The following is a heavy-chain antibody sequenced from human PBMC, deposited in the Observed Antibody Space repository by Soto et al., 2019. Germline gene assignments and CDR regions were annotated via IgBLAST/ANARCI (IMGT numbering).Heavy chain of an antibody. Sequence: ASVKVSCKASGYTFTSYGISWVRQAHGQGLEWMGWISAYNGNTNYAQNLQGRVTMTKDTSTSTAYMELRSLRSDDTAVYYCARLPLGCLELQMADGMEVWGQGTTVTVSS. V-gene: IGHV1-18*04. J-gene: IGHJ6*02. CDR1: GYTFTSYG. CDR2: ISAYNGNT. CDR3: ARLPLGCLELQMADGMEV. D-gene: IGHD3-3*01.